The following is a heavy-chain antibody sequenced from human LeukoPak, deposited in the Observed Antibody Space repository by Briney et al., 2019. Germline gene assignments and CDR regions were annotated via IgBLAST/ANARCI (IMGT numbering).Heavy chain of an antibody. Sequence: PSETLSLTCTVSGGSISSSTYYWGWIRQPPGKGLEWIGSIYYSGSTYYNPSLKSRVTISVDTSKNQFSLKLSSVTAADTAVYYCARGRGTSLNLGEFDYWGQGTLVTVSS. D-gene: IGHD2-2*01. J-gene: IGHJ4*02. CDR1: GGSISSSTYY. CDR3: ARGRGTSLNLGEFDY. V-gene: IGHV4-39*01. CDR2: IYYSGST.